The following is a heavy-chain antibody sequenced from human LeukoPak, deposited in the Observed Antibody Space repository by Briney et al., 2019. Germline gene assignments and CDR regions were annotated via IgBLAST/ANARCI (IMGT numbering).Heavy chain of an antibody. Sequence: PGGSLRLSCEASGFTFNTCAMSWVRQAPGKGLEWVSAISESGSGTYYADSVKGRFTISRDNSKNTLSLQMNSLRVDDTALYYCAKGVFGVNRAFDYWGQGTLATVSS. CDR1: GFTFNTCA. D-gene: IGHD3-3*01. CDR3: AKGVFGVNRAFDY. V-gene: IGHV3-23*01. J-gene: IGHJ4*02. CDR2: ISESGSGT.